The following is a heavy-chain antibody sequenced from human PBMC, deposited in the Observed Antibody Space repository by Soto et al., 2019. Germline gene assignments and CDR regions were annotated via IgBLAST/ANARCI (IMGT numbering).Heavy chain of an antibody. J-gene: IGHJ5*02. Sequence: QVQLVQSGAEVKKPGASGTVSCKASAYSFTTYHIHWVRQAPGQGLEWMGLINPDAGATNYAQRFQGRLRLTRDTSTSTVYMELRSLRFDDTAVYYCARGDIVLVPASEGNWFDPWGQGTLVTVSS. D-gene: IGHD2-2*01. V-gene: IGHV1-46*01. CDR1: AYSFTTYH. CDR3: ARGDIVLVPASEGNWFDP. CDR2: INPDAGAT.